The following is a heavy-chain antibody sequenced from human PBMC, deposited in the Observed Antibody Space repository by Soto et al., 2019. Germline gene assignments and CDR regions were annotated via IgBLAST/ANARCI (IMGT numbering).Heavy chain of an antibody. V-gene: IGHV4-59*01. J-gene: IGHJ4*02. CDR3: GRLGYCSSTSCYVLILDY. D-gene: IGHD2-2*01. CDR2: IYYSGST. CDR1: GGSISSYY. Sequence: PSETLSLTCTVSGGSISSYYWSWIRQPPGKGLEWIGYIYYSGSTNYNPSIKSRVTISVDTSKNQFSLKLSSVTAADTAVYYCGRLGYCSSTSCYVLILDYWGQGTLVTVSS.